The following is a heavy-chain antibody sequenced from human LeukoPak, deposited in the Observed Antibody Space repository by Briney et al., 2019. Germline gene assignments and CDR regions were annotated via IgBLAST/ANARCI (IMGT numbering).Heavy chain of an antibody. CDR2: INPSSTSA. CDR3: ARSSGWSEGGFDY. Sequence: ASVKVSCKASGYTFSSYYMHWVRQAPGQGLEWMGIINPSSTSATYAQKFQGRVTMTRDMSTSTVYMELSSLRSEDTAVYYCARSSGWSEGGFDYWGQGTLVTVSS. CDR1: GYTFSSYY. D-gene: IGHD6-19*01. V-gene: IGHV1-46*01. J-gene: IGHJ4*02.